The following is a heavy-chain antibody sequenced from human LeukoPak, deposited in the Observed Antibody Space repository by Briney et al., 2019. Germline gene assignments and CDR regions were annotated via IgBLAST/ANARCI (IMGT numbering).Heavy chain of an antibody. CDR3: TRDLMDYDVSTGLHHYYMDV. D-gene: IGHD3-9*01. CDR2: IKQDGSEK. CDR1: GFTFSSYW. V-gene: IGHV3-7*01. Sequence: SGGSLRLSCAASGFTFSSYWMTWVRQAPGKGLEWVANIKQDGSEKYYGDSVKGRFTISRDNAKNTLYLQMNTLRVEDTAVYYCTRDLMDYDVSTGLHHYYMDVWGQGTTVTVSS. J-gene: IGHJ6*02.